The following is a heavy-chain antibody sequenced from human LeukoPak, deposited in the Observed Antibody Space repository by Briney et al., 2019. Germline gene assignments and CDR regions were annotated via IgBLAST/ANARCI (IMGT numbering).Heavy chain of an antibody. Sequence: ASVKVSCKASGYTFTSYDINWVRQATGQGLEWMGWMNPKSGNTGYAQKFQGRVTITRNTSISTAYMELSSLRSEDTAVYYCARGSLEYYDFWSGSRWDWFDPWGQGTLVTVSS. D-gene: IGHD3-3*01. CDR2: MNPKSGNT. V-gene: IGHV1-8*03. CDR3: ARGSLEYYDFWSGSRWDWFDP. J-gene: IGHJ5*02. CDR1: GYTFTSYD.